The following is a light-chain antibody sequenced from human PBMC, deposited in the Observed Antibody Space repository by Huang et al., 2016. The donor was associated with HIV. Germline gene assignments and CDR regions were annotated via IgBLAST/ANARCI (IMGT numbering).Light chain of an antibody. Sequence: EIKMTQSPATLSVSPGGRVTLACRASQNVRNNLAWYHQKTGQAPRLFIYDTSTSASGMPARYSGSGSWTEFTLTISGLQSEDFAIYYCQQYDKWPPGLTFGGGTKVEI. CDR1: QNVRNN. J-gene: IGKJ4*01. CDR3: QQYDKWPPGLT. CDR2: DTS. V-gene: IGKV3D-15*01.